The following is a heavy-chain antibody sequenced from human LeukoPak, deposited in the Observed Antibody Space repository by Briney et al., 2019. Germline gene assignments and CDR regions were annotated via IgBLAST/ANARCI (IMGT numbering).Heavy chain of an antibody. CDR1: GGSISSWY. CDR3: ARETSLMGYASGLGFNY. Sequence: SETLSLTCTVSGGSISSWYWSWIRQPPGKGLEWIGCIYDSGNTNYNPSLKSRVTISIDTSKNQFSLKLTSVTAADTATYYCARETSLMGYASGLGFNYWGQGILVTVSS. D-gene: IGHD6-19*01. CDR2: IYDSGNT. V-gene: IGHV4-59*01. J-gene: IGHJ4*02.